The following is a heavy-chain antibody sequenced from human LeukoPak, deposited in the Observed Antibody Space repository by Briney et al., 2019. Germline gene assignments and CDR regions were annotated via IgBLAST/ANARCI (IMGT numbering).Heavy chain of an antibody. J-gene: IGHJ4*02. Sequence: GGSLRLSCAASGFTFGNYAMHWVRQAPGKGLEYVSTVGSSGGSTYYADSVKGRFTISRDNSKNTLYLQMSSLGPEDTAVYYCVKARGSDSRAWYFDYWGQGTLVTVSS. V-gene: IGHV3-64D*06. CDR2: VGSSGGST. CDR3: VKARGSDSRAWYFDY. CDR1: GFTFGNYA. D-gene: IGHD6-19*01.